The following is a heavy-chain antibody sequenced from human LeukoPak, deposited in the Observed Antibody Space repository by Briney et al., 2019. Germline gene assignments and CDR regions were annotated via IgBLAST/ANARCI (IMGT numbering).Heavy chain of an antibody. CDR3: ARRQWFGELFGYMDV. CDR2: IYYSGST. J-gene: IGHJ6*03. Sequence: SETLSLTCTVSGGSLSSSSYYWGWIRQPPGKGLEWIGSIYYSGSTYYNPSLKSRVTISVDTSKNQFSLKLSSVTAADTAVYYCARRQWFGELFGYMDVWGKGTTVTVSS. CDR1: GGSLSSSSYY. D-gene: IGHD3-10*01. V-gene: IGHV4-39*01.